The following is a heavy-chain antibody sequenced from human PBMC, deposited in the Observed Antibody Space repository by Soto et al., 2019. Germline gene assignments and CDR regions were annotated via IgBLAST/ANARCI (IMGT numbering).Heavy chain of an antibody. V-gene: IGHV1-69*06. CDR1: GGTFSNYA. CDR2: IISIFGTP. J-gene: IGHJ6*02. D-gene: IGHD2-15*01. Sequence: SVKVSCKASGGTFSNYAISWVRQAPGQGLEWMGRIISIFGTPNYAQKFQGRVTITADKSTSTAYMELSSLRSEDTAVYYCAIQRLYCSGGNCFSISDYYYYGLDVWGQGTTVNVSS. CDR3: AIQRLYCSGGNCFSISDYYYYGLDV.